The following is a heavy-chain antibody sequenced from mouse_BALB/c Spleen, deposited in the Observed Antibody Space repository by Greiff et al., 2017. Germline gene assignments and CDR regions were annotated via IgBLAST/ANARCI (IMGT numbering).Heavy chain of an antibody. CDR3: ARGLLAFDY. J-gene: IGHJ2*01. CDR1: GFTFSSFG. Sequence: EVKLVESGGGLVQPGGSRKLSCAASGFTFSSFGMHWVRQAPEKGLEWVVYISSGSSTIYYADTVKGRFTISRDNPKNTLFLQMTSLRSEDTAMYYCARGLLAFDYWGQGTTLTVSS. V-gene: IGHV5-17*02. CDR2: ISSGSSTI.